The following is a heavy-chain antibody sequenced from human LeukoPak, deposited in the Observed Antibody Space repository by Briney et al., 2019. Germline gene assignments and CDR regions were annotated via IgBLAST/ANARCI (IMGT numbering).Heavy chain of an antibody. Sequence: GGSLRLSCAASGFTFSSYGMHWVRQAPGKGLEWVAVIWYDGSNKYYADSVKGRFTISRDNSKNTLYLQMNSLRAEDTAVYYCASADSSGYLVDYWGQGTLVTVSS. CDR1: GFTFSSYG. D-gene: IGHD3-22*01. V-gene: IGHV3-30*19. CDR3: ASADSSGYLVDY. J-gene: IGHJ4*02. CDR2: IWYDGSNK.